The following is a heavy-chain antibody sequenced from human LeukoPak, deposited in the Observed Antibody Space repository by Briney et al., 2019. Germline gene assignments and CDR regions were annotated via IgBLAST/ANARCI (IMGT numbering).Heavy chain of an antibody. CDR1: GFTFSDYD. Sequence: GGSLRLSCAASGFTFSDYDMHWVRQATGKGLEWVSAIGTAGDTYYTGSVKGRFTISRENAKNALYLQMNSLRAGDTAVYYCARVAKERVGGVYYFDYWGQGTLVTVSS. D-gene: IGHD1-1*01. CDR3: ARVAKERVGGVYYFDY. J-gene: IGHJ4*02. CDR2: IGTAGDT. V-gene: IGHV3-13*01.